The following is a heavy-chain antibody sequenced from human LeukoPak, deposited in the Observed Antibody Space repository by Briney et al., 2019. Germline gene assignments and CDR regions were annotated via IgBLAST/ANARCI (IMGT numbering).Heavy chain of an antibody. J-gene: IGHJ6*03. CDR1: GGTFSSYA. CDR3: ARESIAARDYYYYYMDV. Sequence: SVKVSCKASGGTFSSYAISWVRQASGQGLKWMGGIIPIFGTANYAQKFQGRVTITADKSTSTAYMELSSLRSEDTAVYYCARESIAARDYYYYYMDVWGKGTTVTVSS. CDR2: IIPIFGTA. D-gene: IGHD6-6*01. V-gene: IGHV1-69*06.